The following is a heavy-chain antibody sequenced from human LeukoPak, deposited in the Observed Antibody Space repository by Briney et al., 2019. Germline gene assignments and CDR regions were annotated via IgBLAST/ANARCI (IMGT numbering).Heavy chain of an antibody. Sequence: PGGSLRLSCAASGFTFSSYWMSWVRQAPGKGLEWVANIKQDGSEKYYVDSVKGRFTISRDNAKNSLYLQMNSLRAEDTAVYYCARGKKYYYDSSGPPMDVWGQGTTVTVSS. CDR1: GFTFSSYW. J-gene: IGHJ6*02. V-gene: IGHV3-7*01. CDR2: IKQDGSEK. D-gene: IGHD3-22*01. CDR3: ARGKKYYYDSSGPPMDV.